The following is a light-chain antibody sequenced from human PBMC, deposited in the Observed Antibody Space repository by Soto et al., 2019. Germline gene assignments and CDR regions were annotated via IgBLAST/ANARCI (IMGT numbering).Light chain of an antibody. V-gene: IGLV2-14*01. Sequence: QSALTQPASVSGSPGQSITISCTGTSSDVGGYNYVSWYQQHPGKAPKLMIYEVSNRPLGVSHRFSGSKSGNTASLTISGLQAEDEADYYCSSYTSSSPWVFGGGTKLTVL. CDR3: SSYTSSSPWV. CDR2: EVS. J-gene: IGLJ3*02. CDR1: SSDVGGYNY.